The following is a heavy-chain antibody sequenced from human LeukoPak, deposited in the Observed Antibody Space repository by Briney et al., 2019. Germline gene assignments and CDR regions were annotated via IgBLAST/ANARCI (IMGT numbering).Heavy chain of an antibody. CDR2: MIGEGTTI. V-gene: IGHV3-74*01. CDR1: GLTFRTTW. CDR3: ATARNFRFEY. Sequence: PGGSLRLSCATSGLTFRTTWMHWVRQAPGKGLMWVSRMIGEGTTIDYADSVKGRFTVSRDYAKNTLFLQMNNLRTEDTALYFCATARNFRFEYWGQESLVIVSA. D-gene: IGHD1-7*01. J-gene: IGHJ4*02.